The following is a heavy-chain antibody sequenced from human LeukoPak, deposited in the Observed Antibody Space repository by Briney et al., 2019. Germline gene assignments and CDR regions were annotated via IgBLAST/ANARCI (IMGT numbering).Heavy chain of an antibody. V-gene: IGHV3-30*02. Sequence: PGGSLRLSCAASGFTFSSYGMHWVRQAPGKGLEWVAFIRYDGSNKYYADSVKGRFTISRDNSKNTLYLQMNSLRAEDTAVYYCARARFEYSSSSRVYWGQGTLVTVSS. CDR2: IRYDGSNK. CDR3: ARARFEYSSSSRVY. D-gene: IGHD6-6*01. CDR1: GFTFSSYG. J-gene: IGHJ4*02.